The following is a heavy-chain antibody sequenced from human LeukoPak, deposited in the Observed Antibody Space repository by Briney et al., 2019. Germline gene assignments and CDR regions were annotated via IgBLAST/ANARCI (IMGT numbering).Heavy chain of an antibody. CDR3: ARVAGSIDY. V-gene: IGHV1-8*03. D-gene: IGHD6-19*01. CDR1: GYTFTTYD. CDR2: MNPNSGYT. J-gene: IGHJ4*02. Sequence: GASVKVSCKASGYTFTTYDINWVRQATGQGLEWMGWMNPNSGYTGYAQKFQGRVTITRDTSISTAYMEPSSLRSEDTAVYYCARVAGSIDYWGQGTLVTVSS.